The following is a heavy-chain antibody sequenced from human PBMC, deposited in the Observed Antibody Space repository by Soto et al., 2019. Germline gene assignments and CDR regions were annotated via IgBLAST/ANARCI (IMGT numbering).Heavy chain of an antibody. CDR2: ISSNGGYT. J-gene: IGHJ4*02. CDR3: ARLRDGYDLGY. D-gene: IGHD5-12*01. V-gene: IGHV3-64*01. CDR1: GFTFSSYA. Sequence: GGSLRLSCAASGFTFSSYAMHWVRRAPGKGLEYVSAISSNGGYTYYANSVKGRFTISRDNSKNTLYLQMGSLRAEDMAVYYCARLRDGYDLGYWGEGTLVTVSS.